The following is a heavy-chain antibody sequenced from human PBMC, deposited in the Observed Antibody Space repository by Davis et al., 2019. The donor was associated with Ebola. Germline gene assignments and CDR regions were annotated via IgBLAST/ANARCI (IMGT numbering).Heavy chain of an antibody. V-gene: IGHV3-48*03. D-gene: IGHD1-14*01. CDR1: GFTFSSYE. CDR3: ARDHTDNPYYYYYGMDV. J-gene: IGHJ6*02. Sequence: GESLKISCAASGFTFSSYEMNWVRQAPGKGLEWVSYISSSGSTIYYADSVKGRFTISRDNAKNSLYLQMNSLGAEDTAVYYCARDHTDNPYYYYYGMDVWGQGTTVTVSS. CDR2: ISSSGSTI.